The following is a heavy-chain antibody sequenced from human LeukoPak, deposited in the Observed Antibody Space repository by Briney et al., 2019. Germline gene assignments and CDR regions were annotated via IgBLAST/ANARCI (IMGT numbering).Heavy chain of an antibody. CDR3: ATYYYDSSGSGPSFDY. CDR1: GYTLTELS. CDR2: FDPEDGET. Sequence: ASVKVSCKVSGYTLTELSMHWVRQAPGKGLGWRGGFDPEDGETIYAQKFQGRVTMTEDTSTDTAYMELSSLRSEDTAVYYCATYYYDSSGSGPSFDYWGQGTRVTVSS. V-gene: IGHV1-24*01. D-gene: IGHD3-22*01. J-gene: IGHJ4*02.